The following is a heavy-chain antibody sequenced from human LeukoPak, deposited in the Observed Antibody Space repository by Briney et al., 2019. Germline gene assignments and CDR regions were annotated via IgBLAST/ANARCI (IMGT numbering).Heavy chain of an antibody. CDR3: LGSGYSSS. CDR1: GFTFSSYG. J-gene: IGHJ4*02. CDR2: ISGSGGNT. D-gene: IGHD6-6*01. V-gene: IGHV3-23*01. Sequence: PGRSLRLSCAASGFTFSSYGMHWVRQAPGKGLEWVAVISGSGGNTYYADSVKGRFTISRDNSKNTLYLQMNSLRAEDTAVYCCLGSGYSSSWGQGTLVTVSS.